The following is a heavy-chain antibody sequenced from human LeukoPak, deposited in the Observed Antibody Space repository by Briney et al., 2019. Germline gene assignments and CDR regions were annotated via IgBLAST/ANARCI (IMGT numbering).Heavy chain of an antibody. J-gene: IGHJ6*03. CDR2: ISHDGSNT. D-gene: IGHD2-2*01. V-gene: IGHV3-30-3*01. CDR1: GYTFTGYY. Sequence: SCKASGYTFTGYYMHWVRQAPGKGLEWVAVISHDGSNTYYTDSVKGRFTISRGDSKNTLYLQMNSLRGEDTAVYYCARPYCSSSSCNPYYYWFMDVWGKGTTVTVSS. CDR3: ARPYCSSSSCNPYYYWFMDV.